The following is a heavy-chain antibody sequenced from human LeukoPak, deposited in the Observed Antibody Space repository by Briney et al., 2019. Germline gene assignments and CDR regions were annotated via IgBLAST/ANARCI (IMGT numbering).Heavy chain of an antibody. J-gene: IGHJ4*02. CDR2: IYYSGTT. D-gene: IGHD1-26*01. Sequence: SETLSLTCTVSGGSISSYYWSWIRQPPGKGLEWIGHIYYSGTTYYNPSLKSRVSISVDTSKNQVSLKLSSVTAADTAVYYCARVGSGSYYESNYFDSWGQGTLVTVSS. V-gene: IGHV4-59*12. CDR3: ARVGSGSYYESNYFDS. CDR1: GGSISSYY.